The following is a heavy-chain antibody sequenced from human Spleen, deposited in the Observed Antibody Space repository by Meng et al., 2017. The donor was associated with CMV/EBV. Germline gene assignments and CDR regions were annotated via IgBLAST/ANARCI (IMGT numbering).Heavy chain of an antibody. CDR3: ARVHYYGMDV. J-gene: IGHJ6*02. CDR1: GFTFSSYD. V-gene: IGHV3-13*01. Sequence: GESLKISCAACGFTFSSYDMHWVRQATGKGLEWVSAIGTAGDTYYPGSVKGRFTISRDNAKNSLYLQMNSLRAEDTAVYYCARVHYYGMDVWGQGTTVTVSS. CDR2: IGTAGDT.